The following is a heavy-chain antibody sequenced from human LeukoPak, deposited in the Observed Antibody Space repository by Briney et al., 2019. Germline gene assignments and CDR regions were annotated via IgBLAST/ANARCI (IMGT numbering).Heavy chain of an antibody. CDR2: MNPNSGNT. Sequence: ASVKVSCKASGYTFTSYDINWVRQATGQGLEWMGWMNPNSGNTGYAQKFQGRVTMTRNTSISTAYMELSSLRSEDTAVYYCARTTLYYDILTGYYITLGVPYHWGQGTLVTVSS. CDR3: ARTTLYYDILTGYYITLGVPYH. J-gene: IGHJ5*02. D-gene: IGHD3-9*01. V-gene: IGHV1-8*01. CDR1: GYTFTSYD.